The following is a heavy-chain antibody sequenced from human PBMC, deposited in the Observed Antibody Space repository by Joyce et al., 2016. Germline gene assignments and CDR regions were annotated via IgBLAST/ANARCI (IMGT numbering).Heavy chain of an antibody. CDR1: GFSLYTNGMC. CDR2: IDWDGDK. Sequence: QVTLRESGPALVKPTQTLTVTCAFSGFSLYTNGMCVSWIRQAPGKALAWLALIDWDGDKYYNTSLKTRLAISKDPSKNQVVLTLANVDAADTATYFCARIGGRDQQLAFDFWGQGTLVTVSS. J-gene: IGHJ4*02. V-gene: IGHV2-70*01. CDR3: ARIGGRDQQLAFDF. D-gene: IGHD1-1*01.